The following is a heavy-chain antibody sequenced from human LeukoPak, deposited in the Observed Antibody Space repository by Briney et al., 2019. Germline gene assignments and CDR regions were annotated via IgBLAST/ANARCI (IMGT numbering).Heavy chain of an antibody. Sequence: GGSLRLSCVVSGFTFSSYWMEWVRQAPGKGLEWVANIHEDGSDKYYVDSVKGRFAISRDNAKNSLYLQMNSLRAEDTAIYYCAKRFGDGNGRYYFDYWGQGTLVTVSS. CDR1: GFTFSSYW. CDR2: IHEDGSDK. J-gene: IGHJ4*02. D-gene: IGHD3-10*01. V-gene: IGHV3-7*05. CDR3: AKRFGDGNGRYYFDY.